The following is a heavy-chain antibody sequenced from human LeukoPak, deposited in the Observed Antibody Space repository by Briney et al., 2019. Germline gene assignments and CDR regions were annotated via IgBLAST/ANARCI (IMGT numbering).Heavy chain of an antibody. CDR1: GFSFSSYT. V-gene: IGHV3-21*01. CDR2: TSIGSSYT. J-gene: IGHJ4*02. D-gene: IGHD2-15*01. CDR3: ASQGGFDY. Sequence: GGSLRPSCAASGFSFSSYTMNWVRQAPGKGLGWVSSTSIGSSYTYYADSVKGRFTISRDDARKSLDLQMNSLRVEDTAVYYCASQGGFDYWGQGTPVTVSS.